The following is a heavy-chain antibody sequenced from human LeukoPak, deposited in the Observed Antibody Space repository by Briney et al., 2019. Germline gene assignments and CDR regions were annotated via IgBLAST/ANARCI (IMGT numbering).Heavy chain of an antibody. CDR2: ISAYNGNT. J-gene: IGHJ6*03. V-gene: IGHV1-18*01. CDR1: GYTFTSYG. D-gene: IGHD3-10*01. CDR3: ARDGSGSYYNVRPYYYYMDV. Sequence: ASVKVSCKASGYTFTSYGISWGRQAPGQGLEWMGWISAYNGNTNYAQKLQGRVTMTTDTSTSTAYMELRSLRSDDTAVYYCARDGSGSYYNVRPYYYYMDVWGKGTTVTVSS.